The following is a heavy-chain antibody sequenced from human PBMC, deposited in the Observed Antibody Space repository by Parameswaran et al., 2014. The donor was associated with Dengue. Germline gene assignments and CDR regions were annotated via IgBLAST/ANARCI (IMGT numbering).Heavy chain of an antibody. D-gene: IGHD2-2*02. CDR2: INHSGST. Sequence: ASETLSLTCAVYGGSFSGYYWSWIRQPPGKGLEWIGEINHSGSTNYNPSLKSRVTISVDTSKNQFSLKLSSVTAADTAVYYCASSSQLGYCSSTSCYTVYWGQGTLVTVSS. V-gene: IGHV4-34*01. CDR3: ASSSQLGYCSSTSCYTVY. CDR1: GGSFSGYY. J-gene: IGHJ4*02.